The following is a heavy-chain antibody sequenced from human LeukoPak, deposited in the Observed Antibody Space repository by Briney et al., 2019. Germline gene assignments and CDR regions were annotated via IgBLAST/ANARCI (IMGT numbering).Heavy chain of an antibody. CDR2: INTNTGNP. V-gene: IGHV7-4-1*02. D-gene: IGHD2-15*01. CDR3: ARANCSGGSCYSESGMDV. Sequence: ASVKVSCKASGYTFTSYGISWVRQAPGQGLEWMGWINTNTGNPTYAQGFTGRFVFSLDTSVSTAYLQISSLKAEDTAVYYCARANCSGGSCYSESGMDVWGQGTTVTVSS. J-gene: IGHJ6*02. CDR1: GYTFTSYG.